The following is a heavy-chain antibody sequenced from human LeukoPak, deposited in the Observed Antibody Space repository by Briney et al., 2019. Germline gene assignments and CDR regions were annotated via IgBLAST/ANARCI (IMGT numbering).Heavy chain of an antibody. CDR1: GFTFTTYA. CDR3: AKSGLGSAMVPVDY. CDR2: ISGSGDTT. Sequence: GGSLRLSCAASGFTFTTYAMTWVRQAPGKGLEWVSSISGSGDTTYYADSVKGRFTISRDNSQNTLHLQMNSLRAEDTAVYYCAKSGLGSAMVPVDYWGQGTLVTVSS. J-gene: IGHJ4*02. V-gene: IGHV3-23*01. D-gene: IGHD5-18*01.